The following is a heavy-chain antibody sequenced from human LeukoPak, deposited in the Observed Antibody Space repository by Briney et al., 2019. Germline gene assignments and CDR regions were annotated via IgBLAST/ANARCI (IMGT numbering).Heavy chain of an antibody. Sequence: ASVKVSCKASGGTFSSYAISWVRQAPGQGLEWMGGIIPIFGTANYAQKFQGRVTITADESTSTAYMELSGLRSEDTAVYYCATQYYYDSSGYYLFDYWGQGTLVTVSS. CDR1: GGTFSSYA. CDR3: ATQYYYDSSGYYLFDY. J-gene: IGHJ4*02. V-gene: IGHV1-69*13. CDR2: IIPIFGTA. D-gene: IGHD3-22*01.